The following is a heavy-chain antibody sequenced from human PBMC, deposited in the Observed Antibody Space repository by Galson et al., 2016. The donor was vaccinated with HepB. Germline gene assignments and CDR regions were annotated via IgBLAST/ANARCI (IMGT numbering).Heavy chain of an antibody. Sequence: ETLSLTCAVSGDSISSNNWWTWVRQTPGKGLEWIGEIYHSGSTNSNPSLKSRVTISMDESKNWFSLRLNSVTAADTALYYCASVRGGCSSTSCYIDSWGQGTLVTVSA. CDR2: IYHSGST. CDR3: ASVRGGCSSTSCYIDS. J-gene: IGHJ4*02. D-gene: IGHD2-2*01. V-gene: IGHV4-4*02. CDR1: GDSISSNNW.